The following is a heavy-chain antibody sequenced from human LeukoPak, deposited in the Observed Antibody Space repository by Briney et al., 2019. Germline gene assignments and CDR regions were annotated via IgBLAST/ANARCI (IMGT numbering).Heavy chain of an antibody. CDR1: GFTFSDYY. Sequence: GGSLRLSCAASGFTFSDYYMSWIRQAPGKGLEWVSYISGSTSTIYYADSVKGRFTISRDNAKNSLYLQMNSLRDEDTAVYYCARDRSGIAKAFDIWGQGTMVTVSS. CDR2: ISGSTSTI. CDR3: ARDRSGIAKAFDI. J-gene: IGHJ3*02. V-gene: IGHV3-11*04. D-gene: IGHD6-13*01.